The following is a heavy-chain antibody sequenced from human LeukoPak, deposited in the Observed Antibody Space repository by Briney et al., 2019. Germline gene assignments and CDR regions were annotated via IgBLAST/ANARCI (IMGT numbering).Heavy chain of an antibody. CDR1: GYSFTSYW. D-gene: IGHD1-14*01. V-gene: IGHV5-51*01. CDR3: ARRIGNRWSDH. CDR2: IYPGDSDT. J-gene: IGHJ5*02. Sequence: GESLHTSCKGSGYSFTSYWIGWVRQMPGKGLEWMGIIYPGDSDTRYSPSFHGQVTISADKSISTAYLQWSSLKASDTAKYYCARRIGNRWSDHGGQGNLVTVSS.